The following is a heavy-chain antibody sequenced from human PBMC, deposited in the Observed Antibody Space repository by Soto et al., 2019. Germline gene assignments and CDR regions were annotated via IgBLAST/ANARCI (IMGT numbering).Heavy chain of an antibody. J-gene: IGHJ4*02. D-gene: IGHD3-16*02. Sequence: GGSLRLSCAASGFTFSSYAMSWVRQAPGKGLEWVSAISGSGGSTYYADSVKGRFTISRDNSKNTLYLQMNSLRAEDTAVYYCAKSGYVWGSYRYSVAHWGQGTLVTVSS. CDR3: AKSGYVWGSYRYSVAH. CDR2: ISGSGGST. V-gene: IGHV3-23*01. CDR1: GFTFSSYA.